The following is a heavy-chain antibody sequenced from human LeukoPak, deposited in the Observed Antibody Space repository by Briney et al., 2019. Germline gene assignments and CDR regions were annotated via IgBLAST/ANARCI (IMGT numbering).Heavy chain of an antibody. CDR1: RYTFSTYD. D-gene: IGHD3-9*01. V-gene: IGHV1-8*03. CDR3: ARGHDILTGYASPRFRLFDY. Sequence: ASVKVSCKASRYTFSTYDIDWVRQATGRGLEWMGWMNPSSGNTGYAQKFQGRVSITRNNSISTAYMELSSLRSEDTAVYYCARGHDILTGYASPRFRLFDYWGQGTLVTVSS. J-gene: IGHJ4*02. CDR2: MNPSSGNT.